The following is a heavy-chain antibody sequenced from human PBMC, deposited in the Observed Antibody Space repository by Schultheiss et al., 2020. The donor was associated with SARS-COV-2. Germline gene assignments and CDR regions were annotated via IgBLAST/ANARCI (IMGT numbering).Heavy chain of an antibody. V-gene: IGHV3-21*01. CDR2: ISRSSSYS. CDR3: ARSDYDSGSYYWFDP. Sequence: GGSLRLSCAASGFPFSEYSMNWVRQVPGKGLEWVSSISRSSSYSFYADSVKGRFTVSRDNAKNSLYLQMNSLRAEDTAVYYCARSDYDSGSYYWFDPWGQGTLVTVSS. J-gene: IGHJ5*02. D-gene: IGHD3-10*01. CDR1: GFPFSEYS.